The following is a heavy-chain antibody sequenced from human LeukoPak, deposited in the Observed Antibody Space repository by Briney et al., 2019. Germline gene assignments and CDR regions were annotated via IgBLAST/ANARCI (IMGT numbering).Heavy chain of an antibody. J-gene: IGHJ3*02. Sequence: SDTLSLTCAVYGGSFSGYYWSWIRQPPGKGLEWIGEINHSGSTNYNPSLKSRVTISVDTSKNQFSLKLSSVTAADTAVYYCARETYYYDSSGYIPGAFDIWGQGTMVTVSS. CDR3: ARETYYYDSSGYIPGAFDI. CDR1: GGSFSGYY. D-gene: IGHD3-22*01. CDR2: INHSGST. V-gene: IGHV4-34*01.